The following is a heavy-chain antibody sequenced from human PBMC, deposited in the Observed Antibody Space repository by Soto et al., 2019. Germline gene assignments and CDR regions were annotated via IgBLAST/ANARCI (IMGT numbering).Heavy chain of an antibody. V-gene: IGHV4-59*12. CDR2: IYYSGST. Sequence: QVQLQESGPGLVKPSETLSLTCTVSGGSISSYYWSWIRQPPGKGLEWIGYIYYSGSTNYNPSRKSRVTISVDTSKNQFSLKLSSVTAADTAVYYCARDDSGGSYYYYYYMDVWGKGTTVTVSS. CDR3: ARDDSGGSYYYYYYMDV. D-gene: IGHD2-15*01. J-gene: IGHJ6*03. CDR1: GGSISSYY.